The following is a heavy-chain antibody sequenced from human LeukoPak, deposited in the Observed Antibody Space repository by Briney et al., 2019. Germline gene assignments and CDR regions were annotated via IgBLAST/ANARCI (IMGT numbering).Heavy chain of an antibody. V-gene: IGHV1-2*02. CDR3: AREVVVAAPGYYMDV. J-gene: IGHJ6*03. CDR2: INPNSGGT. Sequence: ASVKVSCKASGYTFTGYYMHWVRQAPGQGLEWMGWINPNSGGTNYAQKFQGRVTMTRDTSISTAYMELSRLRSDDTAVYYCAREVVVAAPGYYMDVWGKGTTVTVSS. D-gene: IGHD2-15*01. CDR1: GYTFTGYY.